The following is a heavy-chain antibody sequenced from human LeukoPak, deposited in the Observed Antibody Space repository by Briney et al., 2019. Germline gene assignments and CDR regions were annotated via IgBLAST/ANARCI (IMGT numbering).Heavy chain of an antibody. J-gene: IGHJ5*02. V-gene: IGHV1-18*01. D-gene: IGHD3-10*01. CDR3: ARDLGVTMVRGVIMGNSFDP. Sequence: ASVKVSCKASGYTFTSYGISWVRQAPGQGLEWMGWISAYNGNTNYAQKLQARVTMTTDTSTSTAYMELRSLTSDDTAIYYCARDLGVTMVRGVIMGNSFDPWGQGTLVTV. CDR1: GYTFTSYG. CDR2: ISAYNGNT.